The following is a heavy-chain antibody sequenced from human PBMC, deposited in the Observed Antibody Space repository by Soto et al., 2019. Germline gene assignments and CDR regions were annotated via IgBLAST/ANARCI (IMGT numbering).Heavy chain of an antibody. CDR1: GYTFTSYY. V-gene: IGHV1-46*01. D-gene: IGHD2-2*01. CDR3: ARVPGEDIVVVPAAMGDYYYYGMDV. CDR2: INPSGGST. J-gene: IGHJ6*02. Sequence: ASVKVSCKASGYTFTSYYMHWVRQAPGQGLEWMGIINPSGGSTSYAQKFQGRVTMTRDTSTSTVYMELSSLRSEDTAVYYCARVPGEDIVVVPAAMGDYYYYGMDVWGQGTTVTAP.